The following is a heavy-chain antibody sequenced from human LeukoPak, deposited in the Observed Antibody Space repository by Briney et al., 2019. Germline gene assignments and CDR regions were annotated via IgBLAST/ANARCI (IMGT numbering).Heavy chain of an antibody. CDR2: IGGSGGYT. CDR1: GFTFSSYP. V-gene: IGHV3-23*01. D-gene: IGHD2-15*01. Sequence: GESLRLSCAASGFTFSSYPMSWVRQAPGKGLQWVSAIGGSGGYTFYADSVKGRFTITRDNSNNTLYLQMNSLRAEDTAVYYCAKDLGYCSGGSCYEIGHWGQGTLVTVSS. J-gene: IGHJ5*02. CDR3: AKDLGYCSGGSCYEIGH.